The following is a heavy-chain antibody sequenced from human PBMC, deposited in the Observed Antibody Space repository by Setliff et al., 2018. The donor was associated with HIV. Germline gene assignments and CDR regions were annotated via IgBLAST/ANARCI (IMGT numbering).Heavy chain of an antibody. D-gene: IGHD1-7*01. J-gene: IGHJ4*02. CDR2: VSDGGT. Sequence: SETLSLTCTVIGASVSMPGWWGWVRQSPGKRLEWIGEVSDGGTKYNPSLQGRATTSVDRSENQFSLELRSVTAADTAVYYCVKEGRTSTVFDYWGQGVMVTVSS. V-gene: IGHV4-4*02. CDR3: VKEGRTSTVFDY. CDR1: GASVSMPGW.